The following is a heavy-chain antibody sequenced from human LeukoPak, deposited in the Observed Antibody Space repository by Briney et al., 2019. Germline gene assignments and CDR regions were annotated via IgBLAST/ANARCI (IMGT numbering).Heavy chain of an antibody. V-gene: IGHV3-48*03. CDR3: ARYSGIAVAGTFDY. D-gene: IGHD6-19*01. CDR1: GFTFSSYE. Sequence: GGSLRLSCAASGFTFSSYEMNWVRQAPGKGLEWVSDISSSGRIIYYADSVKGRFTISRDNAKNSLYLQMNSLRAEDTALYYCARYSGIAVAGTFDYWGQGTLVTVSS. CDR2: ISSSGRII. J-gene: IGHJ4*02.